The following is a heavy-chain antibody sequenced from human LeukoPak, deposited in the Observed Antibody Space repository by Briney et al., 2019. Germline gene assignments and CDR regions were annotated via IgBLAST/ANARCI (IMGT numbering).Heavy chain of an antibody. V-gene: IGHV3-23*01. D-gene: IGHD3-9*01. CDR1: RFTFSSYA. Sequence: GGSLRLSCAASRFTFSSYAMSWVRQSPGKGLEWVSAISGGGGSTYYAYYTDSVKGRFTISRDNSKNTLYLQMNSLRAEDTAVYYCAKFYDILTSYFDYWGQGTLVTVSS. CDR2: ISGGGGST. CDR3: AKFYDILTSYFDY. J-gene: IGHJ4*02.